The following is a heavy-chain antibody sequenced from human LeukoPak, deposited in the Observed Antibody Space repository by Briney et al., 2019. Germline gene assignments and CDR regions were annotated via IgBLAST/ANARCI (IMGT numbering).Heavy chain of an antibody. CDR1: GFTFSSYA. V-gene: IGHV3-30-3*01. J-gene: IGHJ1*01. CDR3: AKEGGSSWQEYFQH. Sequence: GGSLRLSCAASGFTFSSYAMHWVRQAPGKGLEWVSVISYDGSNKYYADSVKGRFTISRDNSKNTLYLQMNSLRAEDTAVYYCAKEGGSSWQEYFQHWGQGTLVTVSS. CDR2: ISYDGSNK. D-gene: IGHD6-13*01.